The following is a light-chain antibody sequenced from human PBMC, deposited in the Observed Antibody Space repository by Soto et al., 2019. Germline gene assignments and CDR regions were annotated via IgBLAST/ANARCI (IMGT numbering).Light chain of an antibody. CDR3: QLYGSSPGT. Sequence: EIVLTQSPGTLSLSLGERATLSCRASQSVSSSYLAWYQQKPGQAPRLLIYATSSRATGIPDRFSGSGSGTDFTLTISRLEPEDFAVYYCQLYGSSPGTFGQGTKVEIK. CDR2: ATS. CDR1: QSVSSSY. J-gene: IGKJ1*01. V-gene: IGKV3-20*01.